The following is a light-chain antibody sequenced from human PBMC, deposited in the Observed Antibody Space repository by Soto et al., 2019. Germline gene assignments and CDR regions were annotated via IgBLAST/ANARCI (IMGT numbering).Light chain of an antibody. J-gene: IGLJ1*01. CDR3: CSYAGTNTYV. CDR1: SSHFETHNL. V-gene: IGLV2-23*02. Sequence: QSALTQPSSVSGSPGQSITISCTGTSSHFETHNLVSWYQQSSGKAPKLLIYEVSKRSSGVSSRFSGSKSGNTASLPISGLQAEDEADYYCCSYAGTNTYVLGTGTKLTVL. CDR2: EVS.